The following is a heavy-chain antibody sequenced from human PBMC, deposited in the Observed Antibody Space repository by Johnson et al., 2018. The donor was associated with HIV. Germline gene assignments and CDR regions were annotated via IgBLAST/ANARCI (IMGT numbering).Heavy chain of an antibody. D-gene: IGHD2-2*01. CDR1: GFSFSNYA. CDR2: ISYDGSNK. V-gene: IGHV3-30*04. Sequence: QVQLVESGGGVVQPERSLRLSCAASGFSFSNYAIHWVRQAPGKGLECVAAISYDGSNKYYADSVKGRFTISRDNSKNTLYLQMNSLRAEDTAVYYCTTDGGYCSSTSCYDLNDAFDIWGQGTMVTVSS. J-gene: IGHJ3*02. CDR3: TTDGGYCSSTSCYDLNDAFDI.